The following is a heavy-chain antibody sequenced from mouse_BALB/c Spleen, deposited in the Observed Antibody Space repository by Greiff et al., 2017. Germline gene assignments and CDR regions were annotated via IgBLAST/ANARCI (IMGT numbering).Heavy chain of an antibody. CDR1: GYTFTSYY. D-gene: IGHD2-4*01. V-gene: IGHV1S56*01. J-gene: IGHJ4*01. CDR3: ARSTMRAMDY. CDR2: IYPGNVNT. Sequence: QVQLKQSGPELVKPGASVRISCKASGYTFTSYYIHWVKQRPGQGLEWIGWIYPGNVNTKYNEKFKGKATLTADKSSSTAYMQLSSLTSEDSAVYFCARSTMRAMDYWGQGTSVTVSS.